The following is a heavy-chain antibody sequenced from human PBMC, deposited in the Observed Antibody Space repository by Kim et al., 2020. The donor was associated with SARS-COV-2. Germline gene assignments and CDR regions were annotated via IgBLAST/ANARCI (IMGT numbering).Heavy chain of an antibody. J-gene: IGHJ4*02. CDR3: ATGGRAAGSGAYFDY. V-gene: IGHV7-4-1*02. D-gene: IGHD6-13*01. Sequence: ASVKVSCKASGYTFTNYAMIWMRQAPGQGLEWMGWIKTNTGNPTYAQGFTGRFVFSMDTSITTAYLQISNLKAEDTAVYYCATGGRAAGSGAYFDYWCQGTLVTVSS. CDR1: GYTFTNYA. CDR2: IKTNTGNP.